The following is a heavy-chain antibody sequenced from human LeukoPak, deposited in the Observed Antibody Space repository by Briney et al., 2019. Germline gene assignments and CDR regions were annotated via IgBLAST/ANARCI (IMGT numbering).Heavy chain of an antibody. D-gene: IGHD3-22*01. V-gene: IGHV3-48*01. Sequence: PGGSVTLSCAASGFTFSRYGMHWVRQAPGKGLEGVSYITYSSSTIYYADSVKGRFTIYRDSAKNSQYVHMNGLRAEDTSVYYCARGFHRYNYDSGAYSVYWGQGTLVTVPS. CDR2: ITYSSSTI. J-gene: IGHJ1*01. CDR1: GFTFSRYG. CDR3: ARGFHRYNYDSGAYSVY.